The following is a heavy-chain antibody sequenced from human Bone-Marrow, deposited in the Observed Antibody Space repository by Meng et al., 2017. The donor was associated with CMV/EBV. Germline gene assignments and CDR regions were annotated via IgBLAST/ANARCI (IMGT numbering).Heavy chain of an antibody. CDR2: IRYDGGNK. J-gene: IGHJ4*02. Sequence: GESLRLSCAASGFSFSSYGMHWVRQAPGKGLEWVAFIRYDGGNKYYADSVKGRFTISRDNSKNTLYLQMNSLRAEDTAVYYCARDPLASYLDYWGQGNLVTVSS. CDR1: GFSFSSYG. V-gene: IGHV3-30*02. CDR3: ARDPLASYLDY.